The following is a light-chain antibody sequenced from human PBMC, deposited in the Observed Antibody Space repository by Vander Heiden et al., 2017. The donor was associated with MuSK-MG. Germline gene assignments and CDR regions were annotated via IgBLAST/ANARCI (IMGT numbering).Light chain of an antibody. Sequence: AIQMTQSPSSLSASVGDRVTITCRASQGIRNDLGWYQQKPGKAPKLLIYAASSLQWGVPSRFSGSGAGTDFTLTISSLQPEDFATYYCLQDYNDPRMYTFGQGTKLEIK. CDR1: QGIRND. V-gene: IGKV1-6*01. CDR2: AAS. CDR3: LQDYNDPRMYT. J-gene: IGKJ2*01.